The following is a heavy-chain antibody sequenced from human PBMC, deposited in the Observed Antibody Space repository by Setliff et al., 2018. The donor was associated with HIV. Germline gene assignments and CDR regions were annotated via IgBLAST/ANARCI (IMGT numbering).Heavy chain of an antibody. V-gene: IGHV1-18*01. CDR1: GYTFTHYA. CDR3: AREIGDYYDSSGYYPPTDYYYGMDV. Sequence: ASVKVSCKASGYTFTHYAISWVRQAPGQGLEWMGWISAYNGNTNYAQKLQGRVTMTTDTSTSTAYMELRSLRSDDTAVYYCAREIGDYYDSSGYYPPTDYYYGMDVWGQGTTVTVS. D-gene: IGHD3-22*01. CDR2: ISAYNGNT. J-gene: IGHJ6*02.